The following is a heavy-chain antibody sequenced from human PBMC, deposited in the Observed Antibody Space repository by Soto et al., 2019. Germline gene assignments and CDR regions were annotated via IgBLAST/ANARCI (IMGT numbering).Heavy chain of an antibody. Sequence: SETLSLTCSVSGDYIHVGGYYWTWIRQRPGKGLEWMGYIYYTGKTYYNPSLESRLTMSVDRSKNQSSLRLTSVTAADTAVYFCGRDLTSNANCIDPWGQGTLVTVSS. D-gene: IGHD2-2*01. J-gene: IGHJ5*02. CDR2: IYYTGKT. V-gene: IGHV4-30-4*01. CDR1: GDYIHVGGYY. CDR3: GRDLTSNANCIDP.